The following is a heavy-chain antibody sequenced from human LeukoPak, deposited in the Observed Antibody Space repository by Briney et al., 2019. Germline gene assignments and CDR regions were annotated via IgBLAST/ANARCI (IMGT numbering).Heavy chain of an antibody. J-gene: IGHJ6*02. CDR3: ARTGQQLGFYGMDV. CDR2: INPNSGGT. Sequence: ASVTVSCKASGYTFTVYYMHWVRQAPGQGLEWMGWINPNSGGTTYAQKFRGWVTMTRDTSISTAYMELSRLRSDDTAVYYCARTGQQLGFYGMDVWGQGTTVTVSS. V-gene: IGHV1-2*04. D-gene: IGHD6-13*01. CDR1: GYTFTVYY.